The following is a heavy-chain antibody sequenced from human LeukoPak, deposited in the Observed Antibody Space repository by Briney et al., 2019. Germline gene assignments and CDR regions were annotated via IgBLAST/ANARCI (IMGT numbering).Heavy chain of an antibody. Sequence: GGSLRLSCAASGFTFDDYAMHWVRQAPGKGLGWVSGISWNSGSIGYADSVKGRFTISRDNAKNSLYLQMNSLRAEDTALYYCAKLSLQARRPFDYWGQGTLVTVSS. CDR1: GFTFDDYA. J-gene: IGHJ4*02. V-gene: IGHV3-9*01. D-gene: IGHD1-1*01. CDR2: ISWNSGSI. CDR3: AKLSLQARRPFDY.